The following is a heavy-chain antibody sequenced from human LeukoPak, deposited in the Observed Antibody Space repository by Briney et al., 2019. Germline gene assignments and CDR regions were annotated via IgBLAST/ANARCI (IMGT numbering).Heavy chain of an antibody. Sequence: SGPTLVNPTQTLTLTCTFSGFSLSTSGMCVSWIRQPPGKALEWLALIDWDDDKYYSTSLKTRLTISKDTSKNQMVLTMTNMDPVDTATYYCARIPRYYYGSGSYFDYWGQGTLVTVSS. D-gene: IGHD3-10*01. CDR2: IDWDDDK. V-gene: IGHV2-70*01. CDR1: GFSLSTSGMC. J-gene: IGHJ4*02. CDR3: ARIPRYYYGSGSYFDY.